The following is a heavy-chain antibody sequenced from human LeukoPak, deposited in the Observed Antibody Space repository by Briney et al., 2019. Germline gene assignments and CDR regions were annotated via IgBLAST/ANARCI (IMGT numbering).Heavy chain of an antibody. CDR1: GGSFSGYY. V-gene: IGHV4-34*01. Sequence: KPSETLSLTCAGYGGSFSGYYWSWIRQPPGKGLEWIGEINHSGSTNYNPSLKSRVTISVDTSKNQFSLKLSSVTAADTAVYYCARGRVLTVTTCWFDPWGQGTLVTVSS. CDR2: INHSGST. J-gene: IGHJ5*02. D-gene: IGHD4-17*01. CDR3: ARGRVLTVTTCWFDP.